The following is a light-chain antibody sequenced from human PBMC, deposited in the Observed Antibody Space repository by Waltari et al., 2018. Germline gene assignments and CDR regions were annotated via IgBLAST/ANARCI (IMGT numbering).Light chain of an antibody. CDR2: DVN. J-gene: IGLJ1*01. V-gene: IGLV2-11*01. CDR1: SSDVGGYNY. Sequence: QSALAQPRSVSGSPGQSVTISCTGSSSDVGGYNYVSWYQHHPGKAPKLMIYDVNQRPSVVPDRFSGSKSGNTASLTISWLQAEDESDYYCCSYAGTYTYVFGTGTKVTVL. CDR3: CSYAGTYTYV.